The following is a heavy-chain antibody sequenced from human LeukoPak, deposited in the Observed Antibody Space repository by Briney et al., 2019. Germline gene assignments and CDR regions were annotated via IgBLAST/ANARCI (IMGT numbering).Heavy chain of an antibody. Sequence: SETLSLTCTASGGSIRSYYWSWMRHPPGKGLEWVGYIFYSGTSDSNPSLKSRVTISVDTSKNQFSLKLSSVTAADTAVYYCARTYCSGGSCHFDYWGQGTLVTVSS. CDR2: IFYSGTS. V-gene: IGHV4-59*08. CDR3: ARTYCSGGSCHFDY. D-gene: IGHD2-15*01. J-gene: IGHJ4*02. CDR1: GGSIRSYY.